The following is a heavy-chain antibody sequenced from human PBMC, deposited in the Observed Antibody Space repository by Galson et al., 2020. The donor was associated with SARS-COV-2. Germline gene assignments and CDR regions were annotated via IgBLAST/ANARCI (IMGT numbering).Heavy chain of an antibody. CDR2: FDPEDGET. D-gene: IGHD1-26*01. J-gene: IGHJ5*01. CDR1: GYTLTELS. V-gene: IGHV1-24*01. CDR3: ATGSGSYTNTWFDP. Sequence: ASVKVSCKVSGYTLTELSMHWVRQAPGKGLEWMGGFDPEDGETIYAQKFQGRVTMTEDTSTDTAYMELSSLRSEDTAVYYCATGSGSYTNTWFDPWGQGTTVTVSS.